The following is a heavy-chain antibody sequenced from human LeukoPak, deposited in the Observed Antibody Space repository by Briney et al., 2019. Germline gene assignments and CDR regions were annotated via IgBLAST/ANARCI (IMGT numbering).Heavy chain of an antibody. CDR3: TSRGFRLPLDAFDV. Sequence: SETLSLTCTVSGGPITRSAYYWVWVRQSPGRGLEWLGSIYSNGDTYYNPSFESRVTIAIETSKNQFSLKMTSVTAADTAAYYCTSRGFRLPLDAFDVWGQGIRVAVSS. J-gene: IGHJ3*01. CDR2: IYSNGDT. CDR1: GGPITRSAYY. V-gene: IGHV4-39*01. D-gene: IGHD5-24*01.